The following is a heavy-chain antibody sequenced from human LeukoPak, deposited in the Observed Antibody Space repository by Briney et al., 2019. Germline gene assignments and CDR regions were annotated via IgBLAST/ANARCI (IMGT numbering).Heavy chain of an antibody. Sequence: PGGSLRLSCAASGFTFSNSAMGWVRQAPGKGLEWVSTISYSGGSTYYTDSVKGRFTLSRDNSKSTLFLQMNSLRADDTAVYYCVRVLWDDILTGYYFDYWGQGTLATVSS. V-gene: IGHV3-23*01. D-gene: IGHD3-9*01. CDR2: ISYSGGST. CDR1: GFTFSNSA. J-gene: IGHJ4*02. CDR3: VRVLWDDILTGYYFDY.